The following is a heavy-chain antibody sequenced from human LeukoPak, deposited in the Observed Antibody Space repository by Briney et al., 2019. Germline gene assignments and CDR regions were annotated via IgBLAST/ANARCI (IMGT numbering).Heavy chain of an antibody. J-gene: IGHJ2*01. CDR2: IYYSGST. CDR3: ARRRGGGYWYFDL. CDR1: GGSISSSSYY. Sequence: PSETLSLTCTVSGGSISSSSYYWGWIRQPPGKGLEWIGSIYYSGSTYYNPSLKSRVTISVDTSKNQFSLKLSSETAADTAVYYCARRRGGGYWYFDLWGRGTLVTVSS. V-gene: IGHV4-39*01.